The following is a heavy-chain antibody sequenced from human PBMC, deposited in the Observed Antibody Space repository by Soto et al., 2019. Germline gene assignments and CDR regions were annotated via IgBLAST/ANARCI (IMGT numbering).Heavy chain of an antibody. CDR1: GFSFSDYV. D-gene: IGHD3-16*01. V-gene: IGHV3-33*01. J-gene: IGHJ4*02. CDR3: ARDQGGQSGNFIFDT. CDR2: MWYHGRDL. Sequence: QVQLVESGGGVGQPGRSVRLSCAASGFSFSDYVMHWVREAPGKGLDWVAVMWYHGRDLFYADSVKGRFTISRDNSKNTLYLQMNSLRAEDTAVYYCARDQGGQSGNFIFDTWGQGTLVTVSS.